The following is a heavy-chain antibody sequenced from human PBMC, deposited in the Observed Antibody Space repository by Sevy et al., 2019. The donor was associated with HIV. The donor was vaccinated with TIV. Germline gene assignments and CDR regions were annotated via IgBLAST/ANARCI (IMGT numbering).Heavy chain of an antibody. Sequence: GGSLRLSCTASGFTFGDYAMSWFRQAPGKGLEWVGFIRSKAYGGTTEYAASVKGRFTISRDDSKSIAYLQMNSLKTVDTAVYYCTRVGSGSYSDSNYWGQGTLVTVSS. CDR2: IRSKAYGGTT. D-gene: IGHD1-26*01. CDR1: GFTFGDYA. V-gene: IGHV3-49*03. J-gene: IGHJ4*02. CDR3: TRVGSGSYSDSNY.